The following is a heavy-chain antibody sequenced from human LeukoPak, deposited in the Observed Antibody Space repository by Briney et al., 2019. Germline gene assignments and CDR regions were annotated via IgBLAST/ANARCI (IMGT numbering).Heavy chain of an antibody. CDR3: ARVPGTTSWLFFDY. CDR2: IYYSGST. Sequence: SETLSLTCTVSGGPISSYYWSWIRQPPGKGLEWIGYIYYSGSTNYNPSLKSRVTISVDTSKNQFSLKLSSVTAADTAVYYCARVPGTTSWLFFDYWGQGTLVTVSS. J-gene: IGHJ4*02. V-gene: IGHV4-59*01. CDR1: GGPISSYY. D-gene: IGHD1-1*01.